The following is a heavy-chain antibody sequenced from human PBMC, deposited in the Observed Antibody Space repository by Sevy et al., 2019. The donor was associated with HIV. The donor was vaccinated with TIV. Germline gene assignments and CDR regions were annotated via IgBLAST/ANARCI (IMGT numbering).Heavy chain of an antibody. Sequence: GGSLRLSCAASGFTVNSNYMTWVRQAPGKWLEGVSVIHSDDTTYHADSVKDRFTISRDNFKNTLYLHMTSLRAEDTAVSYCARGKSGYGYALNYWGQGTLVTVSS. CDR1: GFTVNSNY. V-gene: IGHV3-66*01. J-gene: IGHJ4*02. CDR2: IHSDDTT. CDR3: ARGKSGYGYALNY. D-gene: IGHD5-18*01.